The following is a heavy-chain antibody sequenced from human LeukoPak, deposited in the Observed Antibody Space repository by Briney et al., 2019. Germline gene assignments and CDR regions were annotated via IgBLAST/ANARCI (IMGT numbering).Heavy chain of an antibody. V-gene: IGHV1-2*02. J-gene: IGHJ5*02. CDR1: GYTFTGYY. D-gene: IGHD6-6*01. CDR3: ARVGYSCSSGWFDP. Sequence: GPSVTVSFTASGYTFTGYYMHWVRQAPGQGLEWMGLINPNSGGTNHARKFEGRVTMTRDTSISTAYMELSRLRSDDTAVYYCARVGYSCSSGWFDPWGQGTLVTGSS. CDR2: INPNSGGT.